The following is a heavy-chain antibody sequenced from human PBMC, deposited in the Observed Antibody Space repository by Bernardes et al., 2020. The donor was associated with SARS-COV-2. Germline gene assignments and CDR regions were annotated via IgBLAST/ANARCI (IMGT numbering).Heavy chain of an antibody. J-gene: IGHJ4*02. CDR2: IKSKTDGGTT. Sequence: GGSLRLSRAASGFTFSNAWMSWVRQAPGKGLEWVGRIKSKTDGGTTDYAAPVKGRFTISRDDSKNTLYLQMNSLKTEDTAVYYCTTDRYYDYVWGSYRYSDYWGQGTLVTVSS. V-gene: IGHV3-15*01. D-gene: IGHD3-16*02. CDR3: TTDRYYDYVWGSYRYSDY. CDR1: GFTFSNAW.